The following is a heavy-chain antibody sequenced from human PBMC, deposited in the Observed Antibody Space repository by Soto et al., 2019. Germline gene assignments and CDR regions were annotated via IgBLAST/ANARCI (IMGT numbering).Heavy chain of an antibody. V-gene: IGHV3-33*01. CDR1: GFTFSSYG. J-gene: IGHJ4*02. D-gene: IGHD2-21*02. CDR3: AREWAPYCGGDCYSVSY. Sequence: GGSLRLSCAASGFTFSSYGMHWVRQAPGKGLEWVAVIWYDGSNKYYADSVKGRFTISRDNSKNTLYLQMNSLRAEDTAVYFCAREWAPYCGGDCYSVSYWGQGTLVTVSS. CDR2: IWYDGSNK.